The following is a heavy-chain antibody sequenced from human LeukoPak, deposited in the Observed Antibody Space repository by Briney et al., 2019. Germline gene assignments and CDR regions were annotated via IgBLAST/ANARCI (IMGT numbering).Heavy chain of an antibody. CDR3: ARKSREGIAVAATDFDY. Sequence: GASVKVSCKASGYTFTGYYMHWVRQAPGQGLEWMGWINPNSGGTNYAQKFQGWVTMTRDTSISTAYMELSRLRSDDTAVYYCARKSREGIAVAATDFDYWGQGTLVTVSS. CDR1: GYTFTGYY. D-gene: IGHD6-19*01. CDR2: INPNSGGT. J-gene: IGHJ4*02. V-gene: IGHV1-2*04.